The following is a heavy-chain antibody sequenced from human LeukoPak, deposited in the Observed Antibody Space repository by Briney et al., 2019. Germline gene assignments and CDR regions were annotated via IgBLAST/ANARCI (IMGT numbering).Heavy chain of an antibody. J-gene: IGHJ6*03. CDR3: ARGLGEGYYYYYMDV. D-gene: IGHD7-27*01. CDR1: GYTFTGYY. Sequence: ASVKVSCKASGYTFTGYYMHWVRQAPGQGLEWMGWINPNSGGTNYAQKFQGRVTMTRDTSISTAYMELSRLRSDDTAVYYCARGLGEGYYYYYMDVWGKGTTVTVSS. CDR2: INPNSGGT. V-gene: IGHV1-2*02.